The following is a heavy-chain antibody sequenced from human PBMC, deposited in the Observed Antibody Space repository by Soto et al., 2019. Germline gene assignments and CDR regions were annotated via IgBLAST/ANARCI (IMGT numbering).Heavy chain of an antibody. CDR2: IYYSGST. V-gene: IGHV4-59*01. CDR3: ARGRGSSGYYRGGAFDI. Sequence: SETLSLTCTVSGGSISSYYWSWIRQPPGKGLEWIGYIYYSGSTNYNPSLKSRVTISVDTSKNQFSLKLSSVTAADTAVYYCARGRGSSGYYRGGAFDIWGQGXMVTVSS. CDR1: GGSISSYY. J-gene: IGHJ3*02. D-gene: IGHD3-22*01.